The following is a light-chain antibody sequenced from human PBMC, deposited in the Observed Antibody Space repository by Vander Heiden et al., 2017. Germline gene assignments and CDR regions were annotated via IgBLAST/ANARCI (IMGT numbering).Light chain of an antibody. CDR1: HSLLSSSNNKNY. Sequence: DFVMTQSPDSLAVSLGEMATINCKSSHSLLSSSNNKNYLAWYQLKPGQPPKLLIYGTSIRASGVPDRFSGSGSGTDFTLTINSLQAEDVAVYYCQQYYNDPLTFGGGTKVEIK. CDR2: GTS. V-gene: IGKV4-1*01. CDR3: QQYYNDPLT. J-gene: IGKJ4*01.